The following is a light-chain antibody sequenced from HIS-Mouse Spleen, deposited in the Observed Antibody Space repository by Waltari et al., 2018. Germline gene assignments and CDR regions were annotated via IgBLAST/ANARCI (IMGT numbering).Light chain of an antibody. Sequence: QSVLTQPPSASGTPGQRVTISCSGSSSNIGSNYVYWYQQLPGTAPKLLIYRNNRRPSGGPDRVSGSKSGTSASLAINGLRSEDEADYYCAAWDDSLSGPVFGGGTKLTVL. J-gene: IGLJ3*02. CDR1: SSNIGSNY. CDR2: RNN. CDR3: AAWDDSLSGPV. V-gene: IGLV1-47*01.